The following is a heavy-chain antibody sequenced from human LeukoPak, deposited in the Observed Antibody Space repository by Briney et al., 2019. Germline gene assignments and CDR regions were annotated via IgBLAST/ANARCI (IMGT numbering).Heavy chain of an antibody. D-gene: IGHD5-18*01. CDR3: ARGSGYSFAPFDY. V-gene: IGHV4-39*07. CDR1: GGSISSSSYY. Sequence: SQTLSLTCTVSGGSISSSSYYWGWIRQPPGKGLEWIGSIYYSGSTYYNPSLKSRVTISVDTSKNQFSLKLSSVTAADTAVYYCARGSGYSFAPFDYWGQGTLVTVSS. CDR2: IYYSGST. J-gene: IGHJ4*02.